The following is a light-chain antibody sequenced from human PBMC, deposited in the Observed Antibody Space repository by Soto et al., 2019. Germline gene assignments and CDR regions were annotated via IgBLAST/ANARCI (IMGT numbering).Light chain of an antibody. J-gene: IGKJ4*01. Sequence: DIQMTQSPSSLSASVGDRVTITCQASQDISNYLNWYQQKPGKPPKLLIYDESNLETGVPSRFSGSGYGTDFTFPISSLQPEDIATYYCQQYDNLPLTFGGGTKVEIK. V-gene: IGKV1-33*01. CDR1: QDISNY. CDR2: DES. CDR3: QQYDNLPLT.